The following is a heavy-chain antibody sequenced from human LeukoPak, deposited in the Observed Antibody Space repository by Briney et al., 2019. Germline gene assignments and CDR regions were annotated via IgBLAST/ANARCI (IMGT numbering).Heavy chain of an antibody. V-gene: IGHV3-11*04. CDR1: GFTFSDYY. CDR3: ARDESMTTVTTKP. D-gene: IGHD4-17*01. Sequence: PGGSLRLSCAASGFTFSDYYMSWIRQAPGKGLEWVSYISSSGSTIYYADSVKGRFTISRDDAKNSLYLQMNSLRAEDTAVYYCARDESMTTVTTKPWGQGTLVTVSS. J-gene: IGHJ5*02. CDR2: ISSSGSTI.